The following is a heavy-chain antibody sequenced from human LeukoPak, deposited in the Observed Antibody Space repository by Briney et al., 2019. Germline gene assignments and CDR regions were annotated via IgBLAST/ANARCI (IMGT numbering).Heavy chain of an antibody. CDR3: ARNTDTYYDFWSGYPFNYYYYGMDV. CDR2: ISYDGSNK. V-gene: IGHV3-30-3*01. D-gene: IGHD3-3*01. CDR1: GFTFSSYA. Sequence: GGSLRLSCAASGFTFSSYAMHWVRQAPGKGLEWVAVISYDGSNKYYADSVKGRFTISRDNSKNTLYLQMNSLRAEDTAVYYCARNTDTYYDFWSGYPFNYYYYGMDVWGQGTTVTVSS. J-gene: IGHJ6*02.